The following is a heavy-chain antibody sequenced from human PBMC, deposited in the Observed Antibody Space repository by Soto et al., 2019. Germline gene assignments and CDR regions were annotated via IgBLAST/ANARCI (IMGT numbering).Heavy chain of an antibody. CDR1: GGSISSGDYY. D-gene: IGHD4-4*01. CDR2: IYYSGFT. J-gene: IGHJ4*02. V-gene: IGHV4-30-4*01. Sequence: QVQLQESGPGLVKPSQTLSLTCTVSGGSISSGDYYWSWIPQPPGKGLEWIGYIYYSGFTYYNPSLNSRLTMSVDTSKNQFSLKLSSVIAADTAVYYCARSDNYVPFDHWGQGTLVTVSS. CDR3: ARSDNYVPFDH.